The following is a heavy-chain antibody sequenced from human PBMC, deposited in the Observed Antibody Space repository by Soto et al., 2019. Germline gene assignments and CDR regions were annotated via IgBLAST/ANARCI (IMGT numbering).Heavy chain of an antibody. Sequence: GGSLRLSCTASGFIFSNAMSWVRQAPGKGLEWVGRIKSKTDGGTTDYAAPVKGRFTISRDDSKNTLYLQMNSLKTEDTAVYYCTTAPTGWYCSGGSCHPFDYWGQGTLVTVSS. CDR2: IKSKTDGGTT. J-gene: IGHJ4*02. V-gene: IGHV3-15*01. CDR3: TTAPTGWYCSGGSCHPFDY. CDR1: GFIFSNA. D-gene: IGHD2-15*01.